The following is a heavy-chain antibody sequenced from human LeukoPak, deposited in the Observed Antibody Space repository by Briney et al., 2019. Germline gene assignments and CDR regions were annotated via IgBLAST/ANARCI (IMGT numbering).Heavy chain of an antibody. CDR3: ARTGGTIDY. Sequence: MPGGSLRLSCTASGFTFSDHYMDWIRQPPGKGLEWIGYVYYSGSTHYNPSLKSRVTISVDTSKNQFSLKLNSVTAADTAVYYCARTGGTIDYWGQGTLVTVSS. V-gene: IGHV4-30-4*08. CDR1: GFTFSDHY. J-gene: IGHJ4*02. D-gene: IGHD2-8*02. CDR2: VYYSGST.